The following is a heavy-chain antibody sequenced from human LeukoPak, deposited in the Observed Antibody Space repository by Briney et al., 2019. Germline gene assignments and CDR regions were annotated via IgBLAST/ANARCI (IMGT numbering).Heavy chain of an antibody. CDR2: ISASGDST. V-gene: IGHV3-23*01. CDR3: VKGALPATGRVYFQH. J-gene: IGHJ1*01. Sequence: GGSLRLSCAASGFTFTSYGMTWVRQAPGEGLEWVSTISASGDSTYYADSVKGRFTVSRDNSKNTLYLQMNSLRAEDTALYYCVKGALPATGRVYFQHWGQGTLVTVSS. D-gene: IGHD2-2*01. CDR1: GFTFTSYG.